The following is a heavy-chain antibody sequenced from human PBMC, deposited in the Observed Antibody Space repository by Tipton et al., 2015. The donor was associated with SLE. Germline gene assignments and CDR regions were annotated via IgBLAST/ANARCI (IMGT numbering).Heavy chain of an antibody. J-gene: IGHJ4*02. D-gene: IGHD1-26*01. CDR3: ASGHSRRGLYYFDY. CDR1: GGSISSDNYN. Sequence: TLSLTCTVSGGSISSDNYNWNWIRQPAGEGLVWIGRIFSSGSTNYNPALKSRVTISVDTSKNQFSLKLSSVTAADTAVYCCASGHSRRGLYYFDYWGQGTLVTVSS. V-gene: IGHV4-61*02. CDR2: IFSSGST.